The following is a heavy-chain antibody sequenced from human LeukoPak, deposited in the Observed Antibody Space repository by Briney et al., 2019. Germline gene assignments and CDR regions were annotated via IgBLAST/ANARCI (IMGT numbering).Heavy chain of an antibody. CDR2: IKQDGTEK. CDR1: GFTFNHYW. J-gene: IGHJ3*01. D-gene: IGHD2-2*01. V-gene: IGHV3-7*03. CDR3: ARVGYQLPTFDAFGF. Sequence: PGGSLRLSCAASGFTFNHYWLSWVRQAPGKGLEWVANIKQDGTEKYYVDSVKGRFTISKDNAKNSLYLQMNSLRAEDTAVYYCARVGYQLPTFDAFGFWGQGTMVTVSS.